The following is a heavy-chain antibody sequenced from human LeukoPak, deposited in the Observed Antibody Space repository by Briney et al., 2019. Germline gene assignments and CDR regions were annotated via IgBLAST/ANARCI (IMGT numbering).Heavy chain of an antibody. CDR3: ARRRRGGENWFDP. CDR2: IYSSGST. Sequence: PSETLSLTCTVSGDSISTLNYYWSWIRQPAGKGLEWIGRIYSSGSTNYNPSLKSRVTISVDTSKNQFSLKLSSVTAADTAVYYCARRRRGGENWFDPWGQGTLVTVSS. J-gene: IGHJ5*02. V-gene: IGHV4-61*02. D-gene: IGHD7-27*01. CDR1: GDSISTLNYY.